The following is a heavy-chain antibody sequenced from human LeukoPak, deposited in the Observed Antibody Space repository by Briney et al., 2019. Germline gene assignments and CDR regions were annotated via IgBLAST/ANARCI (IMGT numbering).Heavy chain of an antibody. J-gene: IGHJ4*02. D-gene: IGHD3-10*01. V-gene: IGHV1-3*01. CDR1: GHSFTNFA. CDR2: INAANGNT. CDR3: ARMTTGKFDY. Sequence: ASVKVSCKDSGHSFTNFAMHWVRQAPGQRREWMGWINAANGNTRYSQEFQGRVTITGDTSASTAYMELSSLRSEDTAVYYCARMTTGKFDYWGQGTLVTVSS.